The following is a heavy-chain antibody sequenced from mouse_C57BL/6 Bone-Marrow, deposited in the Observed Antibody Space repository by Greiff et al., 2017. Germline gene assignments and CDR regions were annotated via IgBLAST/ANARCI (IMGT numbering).Heavy chain of an antibody. Sequence: VKVVESGPGLVQPSQSLSITCTVSGFSLTSYGVHWVRQSPGKGLEWLGVIWSGGSTDYNAAFISRLSISKDNSKSQVFFKMNSLQADDTAIYYCASLYYDYDGLADWGQGTLVTVSA. CDR2: IWSGGST. CDR3: ASLYYDYDGLAD. CDR1: GFSLTSYG. D-gene: IGHD2-4*01. J-gene: IGHJ3*01. V-gene: IGHV2-2*01.